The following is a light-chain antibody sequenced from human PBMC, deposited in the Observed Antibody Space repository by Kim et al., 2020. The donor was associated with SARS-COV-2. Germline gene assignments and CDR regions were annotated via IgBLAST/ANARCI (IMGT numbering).Light chain of an antibody. J-gene: IGKJ4*01. V-gene: IGKV3-15*01. CDR2: DAS. CDR3: QQYNNWPLA. Sequence: SVYPGERATLSSRASQSINNNLAWYQQKAGQSHRRLVYDASTGASGIPARFSGSGSGTEFALSISSLQSEDFAVYYCQQYNNWPLAFGGGTKLEI. CDR1: QSINNN.